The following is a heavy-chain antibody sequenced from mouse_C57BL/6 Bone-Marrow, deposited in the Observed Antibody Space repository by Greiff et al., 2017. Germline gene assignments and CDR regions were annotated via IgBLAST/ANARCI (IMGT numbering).Heavy chain of an antibody. J-gene: IGHJ3*01. D-gene: IGHD2-4*01. CDR2: IYPGDGDT. CDR1: GYAFSSSW. CDR3: ATYDYDAFAY. Sequence: QVQLQQSGPELVKPGASVKISCKASGYAFSSSWMNWVKQRPGKGLEWIGRIYPGDGDTNYNGKFKGKATLTADKSSSTAYMQLSSLTSEYSAVYFCATYDYDAFAYWGQGTLVTVSA. V-gene: IGHV1-82*01.